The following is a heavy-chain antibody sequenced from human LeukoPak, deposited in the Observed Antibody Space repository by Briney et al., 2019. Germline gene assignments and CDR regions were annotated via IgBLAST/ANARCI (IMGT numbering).Heavy chain of an antibody. J-gene: IGHJ5*02. CDR3: AREGASSWYGH. CDR2: IYYSRST. D-gene: IGHD6-13*01. Sequence: SQTRSLTCTVSSGSISSRSYYWGWIRQPPWKGLEWFGRIYYSRSTYYNPSLKSRVTISVDTSKNQFSLKLSSVTAADTAVYYCAREGASSWYGHWGQGTLVTVSS. CDR1: SGSISSRSYY. V-gene: IGHV4-39*07.